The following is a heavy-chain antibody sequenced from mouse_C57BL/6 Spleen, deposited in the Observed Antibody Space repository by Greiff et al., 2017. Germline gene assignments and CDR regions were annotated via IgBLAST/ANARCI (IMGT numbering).Heavy chain of an antibody. J-gene: IGHJ2*01. V-gene: IGHV5-4*01. CDR1: GFTFSSYA. Sequence: EVQLVESGGGLVKPGGSLKLSCAASGFTFSSYAMSWVRQTTEKRLEWVATISDGGSYTYYPDNVKGRFTISRDNAKNNLYLQMSHLKSEDTAMYYCAREDYGSSYFDYWGQGTTLTVSS. CDR2: ISDGGSYT. CDR3: AREDYGSSYFDY. D-gene: IGHD1-1*01.